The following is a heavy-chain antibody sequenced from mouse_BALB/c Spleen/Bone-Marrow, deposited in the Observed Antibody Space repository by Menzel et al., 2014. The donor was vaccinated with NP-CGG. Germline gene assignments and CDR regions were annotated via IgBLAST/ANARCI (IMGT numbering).Heavy chain of an antibody. D-gene: IGHD2-1*01. J-gene: IGHJ2*01. CDR3: ARGNYGNYVDYFDF. CDR2: INSNGGST. CDR1: GFTFSSYG. Sequence: EVQRVESGGGLVQPGGSLKLSCAASGFTFSSYGMSWVRQTPDKRLELVATINSNGGSTYYPDSVKGRFTISRDTAKNTLYLQMSSLKSEETAMYYCARGNYGNYVDYFDFWGQGTTLTVSS. V-gene: IGHV5-6-3*01.